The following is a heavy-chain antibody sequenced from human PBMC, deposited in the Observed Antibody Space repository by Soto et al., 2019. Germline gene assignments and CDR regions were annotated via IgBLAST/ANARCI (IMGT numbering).Heavy chain of an antibody. CDR2: ILVGGST. V-gene: IGHV3-23*01. D-gene: IGHD2-8*02. CDR1: GFICSSYD. Sequence: LRLSCAVSGFICSSYDMSWVRQAPGKGLAWVSTILVGGSTHYEDSVQGRFTTSRDTSKNTVYLHMNSLTAGDTAVYYCAKATATGGGAFEIYGQGTMVTVSS. CDR3: AKATATGGGAFEI. J-gene: IGHJ3*02.